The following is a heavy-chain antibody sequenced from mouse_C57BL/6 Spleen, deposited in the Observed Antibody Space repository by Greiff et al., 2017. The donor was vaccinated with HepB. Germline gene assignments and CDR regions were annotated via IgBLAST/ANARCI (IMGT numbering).Heavy chain of an antibody. CDR1: GYTFTSYG. CDR3: ARSPWDDAMDY. Sequence: VQLQQSGAELARPGASVKLSCKASGYTFTSYGISWVKQRTGQGLEWIGEIYPRSGNTYYNEKFKGKATLTADKSSSTAYMELRSLTSEDSAVYFCARSPWDDAMDYWGQGTSVTVSS. CDR2: IYPRSGNT. V-gene: IGHV1-81*01. J-gene: IGHJ4*01. D-gene: IGHD4-1*01.